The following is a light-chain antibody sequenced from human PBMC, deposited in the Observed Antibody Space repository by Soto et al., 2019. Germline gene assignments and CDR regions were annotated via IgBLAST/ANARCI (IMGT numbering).Light chain of an antibody. Sequence: EIVLTQSPGTLSLSPGERATLSCRASQSVSSSFLAWYQQKPGQAPRLLIYGASNRATGIPDRFSGSGSGTDFTLTIRRMATEPFAVYSCQQYLTSPWAFGQGTKVDIK. V-gene: IGKV3-20*01. J-gene: IGKJ1*01. CDR1: QSVSSSF. CDR2: GAS. CDR3: QQYLTSPWA.